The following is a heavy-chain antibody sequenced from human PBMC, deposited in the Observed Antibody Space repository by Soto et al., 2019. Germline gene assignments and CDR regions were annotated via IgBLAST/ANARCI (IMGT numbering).Heavy chain of an antibody. J-gene: IGHJ6*02. D-gene: IGHD3-10*01. CDR2: IYHSGST. V-gene: IGHV4-4*02. CDR1: GGSISSSNW. Sequence: QVQLQESGPGLVKPSGTLSLTCAVSGGSISSSNWWSWVRQPPGKGLEWIGEIYHSGSTNYNPSLKSRVTISVDKSKNQFSLKLSSVTAADTAVYYCASLLMVRGVTRPYYGMDVWGQGTTVTVSS. CDR3: ASLLMVRGVTRPYYGMDV.